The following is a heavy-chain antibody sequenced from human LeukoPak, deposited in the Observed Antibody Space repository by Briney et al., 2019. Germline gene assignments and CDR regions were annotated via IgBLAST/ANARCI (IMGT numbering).Heavy chain of an antibody. CDR3: ARQNRRRITIFGVVITSFDY. V-gene: IGHV6-1*01. J-gene: IGHJ4*02. CDR2: TYYRSKWYN. Sequence: SQTLSLTCAISGDSVSSNSAAWNWIRQSPSRGLEWLGRTYYRSKWYNGYAVSVKSRITINPDTSKNQFSLQLNSVTAADTAVYYCARQNRRRITIFGVVITSFDYWGQGTLVTVSS. CDR1: GDSVSSNSAA. D-gene: IGHD3-3*01.